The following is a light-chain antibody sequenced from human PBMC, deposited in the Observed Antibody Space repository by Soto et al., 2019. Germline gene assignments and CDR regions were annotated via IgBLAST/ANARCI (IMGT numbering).Light chain of an antibody. V-gene: IGKV3-15*01. CDR3: QQNDNWPRT. CDR1: QSVNSD. CDR2: GSS. Sequence: ETVMTQSPATLSVSPGERVTFSCRASQSVNSDLAWYQKKAGQAPRLLLYGSSTRATGITARFSGGGSGTEFTLTISSLQSEYFAVYYCQQNDNWPRTFGQGTKV. J-gene: IGKJ1*01.